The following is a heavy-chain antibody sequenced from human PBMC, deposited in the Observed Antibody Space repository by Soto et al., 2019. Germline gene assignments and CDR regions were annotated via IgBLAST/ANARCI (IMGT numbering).Heavy chain of an antibody. CDR2: INHSGST. CDR1: GGSFSGYY. Sequence: SETLSLTCAVYGGSFSGYYWSWIRQPPGKGLEWIGEINHSGSTNYNPSLKSRVTISVDTSKNQFSLKLSSVTAADTAVYYCARGGGYSSSWGSGYWGQGTLVTVSS. D-gene: IGHD6-13*01. J-gene: IGHJ4*02. V-gene: IGHV4-34*01. CDR3: ARGGGYSSSWGSGY.